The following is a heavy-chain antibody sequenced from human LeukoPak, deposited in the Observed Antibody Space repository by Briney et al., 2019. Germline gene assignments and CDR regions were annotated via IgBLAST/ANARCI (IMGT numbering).Heavy chain of an antibody. CDR3: ARPHSSGWYVFDY. CDR2: IKPNSGGT. CDR1: GYTFTGYY. V-gene: IGHV1-2*02. J-gene: IGHJ4*02. D-gene: IGHD6-19*01. Sequence: ASVKVSCTASGYTFTGYYMHWVRQAPGQGLEWMGWIKPNSGGTNYAQKVQGRVTMTRDTSISTAYMELSRLRSDDTAVYYCARPHSSGWYVFDYWGQGTLVTVSS.